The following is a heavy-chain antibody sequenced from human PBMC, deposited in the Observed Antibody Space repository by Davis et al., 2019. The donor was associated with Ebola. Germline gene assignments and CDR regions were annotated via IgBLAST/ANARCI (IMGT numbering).Heavy chain of an antibody. D-gene: IGHD1-14*01. CDR2: LNPNSGGT. CDR1: GYNFTGYY. Sequence: ASVKVSCKAFGYNFTGYYLHWVRQAPGQGLEWMGWLNPNSGGTNYTQRFQGRVTMTRDTSISTAYMELSRLRYDDTAVYYCATGSFDIWGQGTMVTVSS. CDR3: ATGSFDI. J-gene: IGHJ3*02. V-gene: IGHV1-2*02.